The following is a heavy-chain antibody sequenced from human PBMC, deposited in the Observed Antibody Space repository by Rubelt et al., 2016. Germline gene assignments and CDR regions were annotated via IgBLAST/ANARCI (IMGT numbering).Heavy chain of an antibody. CDR2: INSDGSST. J-gene: IGHJ4*02. CDR3: ARDYDGYSYGYLDY. CDR1: GFTFTNYA. Sequence: ESGGGLVQPGGSLRLSCAASGFTFTNYAMSWVRQAPGRGLEWVSRINSDGSSTSYADSVKGRFTISRDNAKNTLYLQMNSLRAEDTAVYYCARDYDGYSYGYLDYWGQGTLVTVSS. V-gene: IGHV3-74*01. D-gene: IGHD5-18*01.